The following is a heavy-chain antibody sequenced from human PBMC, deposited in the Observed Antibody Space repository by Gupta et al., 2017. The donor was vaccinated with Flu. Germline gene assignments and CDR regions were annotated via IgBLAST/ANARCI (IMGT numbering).Heavy chain of an antibody. CDR1: GFRVSGYA. D-gene: IGHD3-22*01. CDR3: VKADYYDGSGYFFDN. Sequence: AASGFRVSGYAMSWVRQAPGRGLEWVSSISGSGTTIHYEDSVKGRFTISRDTSKNTLFLEMNSLRAEDTALYYCVKADYYDGSGYFFDNWGQGTLVTVS. J-gene: IGHJ4*02. CDR2: ISGSGTTI. V-gene: IGHV3-23*01.